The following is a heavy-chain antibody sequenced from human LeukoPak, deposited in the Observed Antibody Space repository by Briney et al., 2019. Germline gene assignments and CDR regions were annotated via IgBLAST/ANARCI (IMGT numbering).Heavy chain of an antibody. Sequence: GESLKISCKGSGYSFTSYWIAWVRQMPGKGLEWVGIIYPGDSDSRYSPSFQGQVTISADKSISTAYLQCSSLKASDTAMYYCASPAHCSGGSCPFDYWGQGTLVTVSS. D-gene: IGHD2-15*01. CDR1: GYSFTSYW. V-gene: IGHV5-51*01. J-gene: IGHJ4*02. CDR3: ASPAHCSGGSCPFDY. CDR2: IYPGDSDS.